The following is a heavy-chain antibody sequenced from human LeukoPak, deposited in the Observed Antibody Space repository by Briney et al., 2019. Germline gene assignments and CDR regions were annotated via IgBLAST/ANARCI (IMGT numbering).Heavy chain of an antibody. J-gene: IGHJ4*02. D-gene: IGHD6-13*01. CDR1: GFTFSSYA. V-gene: IGHV3-30*04. Sequence: GGSLRLSCAASGFTFSSYAMHWVRQAPGKGLEWVAVISYDGSNKYYADSVKGRFTISRDNSKNTLYLQMNSLRAEDTAVYYCARDIRTKLAAAGTFRFAYWGQGTLVTVSS. CDR3: ARDIRTKLAAAGTFRFAY. CDR2: ISYDGSNK.